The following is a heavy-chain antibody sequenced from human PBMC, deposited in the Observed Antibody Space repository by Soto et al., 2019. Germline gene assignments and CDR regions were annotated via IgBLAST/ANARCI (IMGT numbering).Heavy chain of an antibody. CDR3: ARDALGGGRSGVSTWFDP. V-gene: IGHV1-46*01. CDR1: GYILTSFY. D-gene: IGHD6-25*01. J-gene: IGHJ5*02. Sequence: QVQLVQSGAEVTKPGASVNVSCKATGYILTSFYLHWVRQAPGQGLEWMGVINPRGGVTNYAQNFPGRVAMTADTSTRTVYLHLSSRRSDDTAVYYCARDALGGGRSGVSTWFDPWGKGTLVTVSS. CDR2: INPRGGVT.